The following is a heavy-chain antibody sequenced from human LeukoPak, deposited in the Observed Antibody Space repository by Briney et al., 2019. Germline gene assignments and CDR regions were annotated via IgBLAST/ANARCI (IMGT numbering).Heavy chain of an antibody. V-gene: IGHV5-51*01. J-gene: IGHJ4*02. CDR2: IYPGDSDT. Sequence: GESLKISCKGSGYSFTGYWIGWVRQMPGKGLEWMGIIYPGDSDTRYSPSFQGQVTISADKSISTAYLQWSSLKASDTAMYYCARHEDFWSGPPDYWGQGTLVTVSS. CDR1: GYSFTGYW. D-gene: IGHD3-3*01. CDR3: ARHEDFWSGPPDY.